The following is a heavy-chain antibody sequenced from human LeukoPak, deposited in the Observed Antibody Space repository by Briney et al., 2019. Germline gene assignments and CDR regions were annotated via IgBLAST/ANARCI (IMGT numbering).Heavy chain of an antibody. V-gene: IGHV1-2*06. J-gene: IGHJ1*01. Sequence: ASVKVSCKASGYTFTGYYMHWVRQAPGQGLEWMGRINPNSGGTNYAQKFQGRVTMTRDTPISTAYMELSRLRSDDTAVYYCAREDYYDSSGSDFQHWGQGTLVTVSS. CDR3: AREDYYDSSGSDFQH. CDR2: INPNSGGT. CDR1: GYTFTGYY. D-gene: IGHD3-22*01.